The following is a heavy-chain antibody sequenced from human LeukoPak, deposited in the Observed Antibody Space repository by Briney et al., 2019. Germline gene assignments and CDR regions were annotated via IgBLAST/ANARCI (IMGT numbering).Heavy chain of an antibody. CDR3: AREVYSYGAIDY. J-gene: IGHJ4*02. CDR2: IYTGGST. V-gene: IGHV3-53*05. CDR1: GFTVNSNY. D-gene: IGHD5-18*01. Sequence: GGSLRLSCAASGFTVNSNYMSWVRQAPGKGLEWVSLIYTGGSTYYADSVKGRFTISRDNSKNTLYLQMNSLRPEDTAVYYCAREVYSYGAIDYWGQGTLVTVSS.